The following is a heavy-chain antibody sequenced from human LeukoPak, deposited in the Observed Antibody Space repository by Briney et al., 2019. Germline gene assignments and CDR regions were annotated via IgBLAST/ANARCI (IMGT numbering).Heavy chain of an antibody. CDR1: GYTFTSYY. CDR2: INPSGGST. D-gene: IGHD3-22*01. Sequence: ASVKVSCKASGYTFTSYYMHWVRQAPGQGLEWMGIINPSGGSTSCAQKFQGRVTMTRDTSTSTVYMELSSLRSEDTAVYYCARDSLIRYYYDSSGYYWFDPWGQGTLVTVSS. CDR3: ARDSLIRYYYDSSGYYWFDP. V-gene: IGHV1-46*01. J-gene: IGHJ5*02.